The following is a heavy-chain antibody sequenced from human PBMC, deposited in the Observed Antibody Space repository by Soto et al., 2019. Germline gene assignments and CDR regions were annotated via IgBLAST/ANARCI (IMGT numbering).Heavy chain of an antibody. CDR2: ISTDASST. CDR1: GFTFSSYW. J-gene: IGHJ1*01. V-gene: IGHV3-74*01. Sequence: EVQLVESGGGLVQPGGSLRLSCAASGFTFSSYWMHWVRQAPGKGLVWVSSISTDASSTSYADPVKGRFTISRDNAKNTLYLQMNSVKAEDVAVYYCARLPNKSPQNWGQGTLVIVSP. CDR3: ARLPNKSPQN.